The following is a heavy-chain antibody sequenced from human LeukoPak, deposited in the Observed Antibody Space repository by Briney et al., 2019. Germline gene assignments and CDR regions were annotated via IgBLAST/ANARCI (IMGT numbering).Heavy chain of an antibody. V-gene: IGHV4-34*01. CDR3: AGVREQQASPPYNWFDP. D-gene: IGHD6-13*01. Sequence: SETLSLTCGVYGGSLSGYYWSWLRQPPGKGLEWIGDISYSGDTNYNPSLKSRVTISVDTSKNQFSLKLSSVTAADTAVYYCAGVREQQASPPYNWFDPWGQGTLVTVSS. J-gene: IGHJ5*02. CDR1: GGSLSGYY. CDR2: ISYSGDT.